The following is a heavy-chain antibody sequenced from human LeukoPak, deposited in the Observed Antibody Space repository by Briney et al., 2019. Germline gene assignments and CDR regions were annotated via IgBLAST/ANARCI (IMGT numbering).Heavy chain of an antibody. V-gene: IGHV4-39*07. J-gene: IGHJ4*02. CDR2: INHSGST. D-gene: IGHD6-13*01. Sequence: SETLSLTCTVSGGSISSSSYYWGWIRQPPGKGLEWIGEINHSGSTNYNPSLKSRVTISVDTSKNQFSLKLSSVTAADTAVYYCARGGVAAAGLDYWGQGTLVTVSS. CDR3: ARGGVAAAGLDY. CDR1: GGSISSSSYY.